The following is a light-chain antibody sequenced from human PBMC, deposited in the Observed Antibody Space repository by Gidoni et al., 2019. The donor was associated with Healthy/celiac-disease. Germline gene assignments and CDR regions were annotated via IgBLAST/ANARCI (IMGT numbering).Light chain of an antibody. CDR2: DAS. V-gene: IGKV3-11*01. Sequence: EIVLTQSPATLSLSPRERATLSCRASQSVSSYLAWYQQKPGQAPRLHIYDASNRATGIPARFSGSGSGTDFTLTISSLEPEDFAVYYCQQRSNWPSYTFGQGTKLEIK. CDR3: QQRSNWPSYT. J-gene: IGKJ2*01. CDR1: QSVSSY.